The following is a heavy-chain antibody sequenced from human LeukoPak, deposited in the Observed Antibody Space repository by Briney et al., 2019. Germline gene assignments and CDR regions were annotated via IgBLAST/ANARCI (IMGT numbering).Heavy chain of an antibody. CDR2: ISGNAVAT. CDR1: GFTFSNFG. J-gene: IGHJ6*03. CDR3: AKRGSGTLLPTYYYYMDV. D-gene: IGHD2-15*01. V-gene: IGHV3-23*01. Sequence: GGSLRLSCAASGFTFSNFGMSWVRQAPGKGLEWVSTISGNAVATYYADSVKGRFTISRDNSKNPLYLQINSLEAEDTAIYYCAKRGSGTLLPTYYYYMDVWGKGTTVTVSS.